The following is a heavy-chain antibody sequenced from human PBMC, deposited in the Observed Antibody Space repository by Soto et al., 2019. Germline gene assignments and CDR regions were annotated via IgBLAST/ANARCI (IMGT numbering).Heavy chain of an antibody. V-gene: IGHV1-69*13. CDR1: GGTFYTYT. J-gene: IGHJ4*02. Sequence: ASVKVSCKASGGTFYTYTFSWVLQAPGQGLEWMGSITPIYPTTNYAEKYQGRLTVTADGSTNTADMELNSLTSEDTAVYYCARIPRYSFPTSDDLDSWGQGTLFTVSS. CDR2: ITPIYPTT. D-gene: IGHD5-18*01. CDR3: ARIPRYSFPTSDDLDS.